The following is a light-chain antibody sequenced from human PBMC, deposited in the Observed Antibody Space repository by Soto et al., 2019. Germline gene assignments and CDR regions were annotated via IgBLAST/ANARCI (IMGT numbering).Light chain of an antibody. V-gene: IGKV3-11*01. Sequence: EIVLTQSPATLSLSPGERATLSCRASQSVHSSLAWFQQKPGQAPRLPIYDASNRATGIPARFSGSGSGTDFTLTISSLEPEDFAVYYCQHRHSWRTWTFGQGTKVEIK. CDR3: QHRHSWRTWT. J-gene: IGKJ1*01. CDR1: QSVHSS. CDR2: DAS.